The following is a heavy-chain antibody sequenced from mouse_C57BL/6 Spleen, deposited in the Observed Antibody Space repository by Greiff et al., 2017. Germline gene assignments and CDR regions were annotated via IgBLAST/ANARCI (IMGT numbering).Heavy chain of an antibody. V-gene: IGHV5-16*01. D-gene: IGHD3-2*01. CDR3: AIAQDSRFAY. CDR2: INYDGSST. J-gene: IGHJ3*01. Sequence: EVQLVESEGGLVQPGSSMQLSCTASGFTFSDYYMAWVRQVPEKGLEWVANINYDGSSTYYLDSLKSRFIISRDNSKNLLYLQMGSLKSEDTTTYDCAIAQDSRFAYWGQGTLVTVSA. CDR1: GFTFSDYY.